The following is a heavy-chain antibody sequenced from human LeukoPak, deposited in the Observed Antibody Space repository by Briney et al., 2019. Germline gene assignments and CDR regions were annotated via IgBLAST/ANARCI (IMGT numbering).Heavy chain of an antibody. Sequence: ASVKVSCKASGYTFTSYYMHWVRQAPGRGPEWMGWMNAKSGHTGYAQNLEGRVTMTRDTSTNTAYMELRGLRSEDTAVYFCARGMFDNSGHYYYFYYALDVWGQGTTVTVSS. V-gene: IGHV1-8*02. CDR2: MNAKSGHT. D-gene: IGHD3-22*01. J-gene: IGHJ6*02. CDR3: ARGMFDNSGHYYYFYYALDV. CDR1: GYTFTSYY.